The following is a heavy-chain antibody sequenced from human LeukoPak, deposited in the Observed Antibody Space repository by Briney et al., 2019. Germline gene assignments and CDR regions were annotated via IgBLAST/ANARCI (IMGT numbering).Heavy chain of an antibody. Sequence: GGSLRLSCAASGFTFRSYWMSWVRQAPGQGLEWVANIKQDGSEKYYVDSVKGRFTISRDNAKNSLYLQMNSLRAEDTAVYYCARRAGGYSHPYDYWGQGILVTVSS. J-gene: IGHJ4*02. CDR1: GFTFRSYW. V-gene: IGHV3-7*03. CDR3: ARRAGGYSHPYDY. D-gene: IGHD4-23*01. CDR2: IKQDGSEK.